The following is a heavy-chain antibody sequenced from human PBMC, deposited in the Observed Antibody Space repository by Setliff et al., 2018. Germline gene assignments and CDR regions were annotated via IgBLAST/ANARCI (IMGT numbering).Heavy chain of an antibody. CDR1: DYTFTDYS. J-gene: IGHJ3*02. CDR3: ARASGGNSVEDGFDI. CDR2: ISAYNGRT. Sequence: SVKVSCKASDYTFTDYSIYWVRQAPGQGLEWMGWISAYNGRTNYAEKFHARVTMTTDTATSTAYMELRSLKSDDTAVYYCARASGGNSVEDGFDIWGQGTMVTVSS. D-gene: IGHD1-26*01. V-gene: IGHV1-18*01.